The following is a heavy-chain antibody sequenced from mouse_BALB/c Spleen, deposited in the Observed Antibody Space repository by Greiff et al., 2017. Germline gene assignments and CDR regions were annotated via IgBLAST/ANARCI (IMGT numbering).Heavy chain of an antibody. V-gene: IGHV5-6*01. D-gene: IGHD5-5*01. Sequence: EVKLVESGGDLVKPGGSLKLSCAASGFTFSSYGMSWVRQTPDKRLEWVATISSGGSYTYYPDSVKGRFTISRDNAKNTLYLQMSSLKSEDTAMYYCAREDYPWFAYWGQGTLVTVSA. J-gene: IGHJ3*01. CDR3: AREDYPWFAY. CDR2: ISSGGSYT. CDR1: GFTFSSYG.